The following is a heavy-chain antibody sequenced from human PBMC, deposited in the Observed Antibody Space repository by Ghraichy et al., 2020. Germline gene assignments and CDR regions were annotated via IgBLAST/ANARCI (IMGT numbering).Heavy chain of an antibody. J-gene: IGHJ5*02. V-gene: IGHV3-53*01. CDR1: GFTVSSNY. Sequence: GESLNISCAASGFTVSSNYMSWVRQAPGKGLEWVSVIYSGGSTYYADSVKGRFTISRDNSKNTLYLQMNSLRAEDTAVYYCARSRRNWFDPWGQGTLVTVSS. CDR2: IYSGGST. CDR3: ARSRRNWFDP.